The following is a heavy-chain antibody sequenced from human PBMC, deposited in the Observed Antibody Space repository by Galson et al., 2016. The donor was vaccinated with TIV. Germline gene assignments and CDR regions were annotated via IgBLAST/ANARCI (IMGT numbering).Heavy chain of an antibody. Sequence: SVKVSCKASGYNFSKYDINWVRQAAGQGLEWMGWMNPNTGDTGYAERFQGRLTMTSDTSLHTAFMDLRGLRSEDAAVYFCARVSRAGGERSTDLQHWGQGTLITVS. CDR2: MNPNTGDT. V-gene: IGHV1-8*01. J-gene: IGHJ1*01. D-gene: IGHD4-17*01. CDR1: GYNFSKYD. CDR3: ARVSRAGGERSTDLQH.